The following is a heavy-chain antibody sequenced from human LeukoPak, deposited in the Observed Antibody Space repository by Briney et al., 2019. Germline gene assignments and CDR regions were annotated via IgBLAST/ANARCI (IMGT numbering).Heavy chain of an antibody. CDR1: GYTFTRYA. D-gene: IGHD3-9*01. CDR3: ARGPGRYFDWLFSAEPRGFDY. Sequence: ASVEVSYKASGYTFTRYAINGVRQATGQELEGMGWMNPNSGNTVYAPKLQGRITMARNTFISTAYMELSRLRSEDTAVYYWARGPGRYFDWLFSAEPRGFDYWGQGTLVTVSS. J-gene: IGHJ4*02. CDR2: MNPNSGNT. V-gene: IGHV1-8*01.